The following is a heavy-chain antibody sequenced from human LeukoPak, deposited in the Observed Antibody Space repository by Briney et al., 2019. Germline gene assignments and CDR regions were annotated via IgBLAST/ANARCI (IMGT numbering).Heavy chain of an antibody. D-gene: IGHD3-10*01. CDR1: GGSISSYY. CDR3: AKGMVRGVYYFDY. Sequence: PSETLSLTCTVSGGSISSYYWSWIRQPPGKGLEWIGYIYYSGSTSYNPSLKSRVTISLDTSKNQFSLKLSSVTAADTAVYYCAKGMVRGVYYFDYWGQGTLVTVYS. CDR2: IYYSGST. J-gene: IGHJ4*02. V-gene: IGHV4-59*01.